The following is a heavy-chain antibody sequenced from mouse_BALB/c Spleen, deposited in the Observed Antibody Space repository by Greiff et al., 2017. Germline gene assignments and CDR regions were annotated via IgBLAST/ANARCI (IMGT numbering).Heavy chain of an antibody. D-gene: IGHD1-1*01. V-gene: IGHV1-7*01. Sequence: VQLQQSGAELAKPGASVKMSCKASGYTFTSYWMHWVKQRPGQGLEWIGYINPSTGYTEYNQKFKDKATLTADKSSSTAYMQLSSLTSEDSAVYYCARSRGLLYAMDYWGQGTSVTVSS. CDR1: GYTFTSYW. CDR3: ARSRGLLYAMDY. CDR2: INPSTGYT. J-gene: IGHJ4*01.